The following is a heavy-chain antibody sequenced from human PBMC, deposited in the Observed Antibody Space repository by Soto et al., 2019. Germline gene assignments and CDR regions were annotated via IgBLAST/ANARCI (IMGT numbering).Heavy chain of an antibody. CDR2: ISSSSSYI. V-gene: IGHV3-21*01. Sequence: GGSLRLSCAASGFTFSSYSMNWVRQAPGKGLEWVSSISSSSSYIYYADSVKGRFTISRDNAKNSLYLQMNSLRAEETAWYYCARMYEESYCSSTSCYVDYYYYMDVWGKGTTVTVSS. J-gene: IGHJ6*03. CDR3: ARMYEESYCSSTSCYVDYYYYMDV. CDR1: GFTFSSYS. D-gene: IGHD2-2*01.